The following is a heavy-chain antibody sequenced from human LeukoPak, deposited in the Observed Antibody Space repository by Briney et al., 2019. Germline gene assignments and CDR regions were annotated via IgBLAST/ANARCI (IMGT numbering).Heavy chain of an antibody. Sequence: SETLSLTWTVSCGYGDSINTYYWNWIRQPPGKGLEWIGYVYYRVNTNYNPSLKSRLTISVDTSKRQFSLKVSSVTAADTAVYYCARARTRGNNWYFDYWGQGTLVTVSS. CDR3: ARARTRGNNWYFDY. D-gene: IGHD1-20*01. CDR1: CGYGDSINTYY. J-gene: IGHJ4*02. CDR2: VYYRVNT. V-gene: IGHV4-59*01.